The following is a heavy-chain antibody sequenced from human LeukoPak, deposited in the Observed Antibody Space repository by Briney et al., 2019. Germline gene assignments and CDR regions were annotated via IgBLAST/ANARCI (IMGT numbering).Heavy chain of an antibody. CDR2: VSSTGST. D-gene: IGHD3-10*01. J-gene: IGHJ6*02. CDR1: GGSNNNHH. V-gene: IGHV4-4*07. CDR3: ARDIANSESYWGDYFYFYGMDV. Sequence: SETLSLTCNVSGGSNNNHHWSWIRQPAGKGLEWIGRVSSTGSTNYNPSLTSRLTMSVDTSNKQFSLRLRSVTAADTAVYYCARDIANSESYWGDYFYFYGMDVWGQGTTVTVSS.